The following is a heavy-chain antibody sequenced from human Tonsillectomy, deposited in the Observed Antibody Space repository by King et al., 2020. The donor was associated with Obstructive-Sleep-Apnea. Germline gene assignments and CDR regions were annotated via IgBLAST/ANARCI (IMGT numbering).Heavy chain of an antibody. J-gene: IGHJ4*02. D-gene: IGHD6-13*01. CDR3: AKAPTIAAAEVFDY. Sequence: VQLVESGGGLVQPGRSLRLSCAASGFTFDDYAMHWVRQAPGKGLEGVSGISWNSGSIGYADSVKGRFTISRDNAKNSLYLQMNSLRAEDTALYYCAKAPTIAAAEVFDYWGQGTLVTVSS. V-gene: IGHV3-9*01. CDR1: GFTFDDYA. CDR2: ISWNSGSI.